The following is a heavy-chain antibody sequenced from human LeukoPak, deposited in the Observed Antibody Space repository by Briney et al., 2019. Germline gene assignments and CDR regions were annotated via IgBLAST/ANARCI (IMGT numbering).Heavy chain of an antibody. CDR3: ASTYGGNSLLVWYFDL. Sequence: SETLSLTCTVSGGSISSSSYYWGWIRQPPGKGLEWIGSIYYSGSTYYNPSLKSRVTISVVTSKNQFSLKLSSVTAADTAVYYCASTYGGNSLLVWYFDLWGRGTLVTVSS. D-gene: IGHD4-23*01. V-gene: IGHV4-39*01. CDR2: IYYSGST. CDR1: GGSISSSSYY. J-gene: IGHJ2*01.